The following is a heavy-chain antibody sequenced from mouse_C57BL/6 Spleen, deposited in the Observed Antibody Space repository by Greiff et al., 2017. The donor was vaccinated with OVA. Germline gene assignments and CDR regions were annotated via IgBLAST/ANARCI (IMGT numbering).Heavy chain of an antibody. CDR3: ARLSNYDFDY. CDR2: IDPSACYP. J-gene: IGHJ2*01. Sequence: VQLQQPGAELVKPGASVKLSCKASGYTFTSYWMQWVKQRPGQGLEWIGEIDPSACYPNYNQKFKGKATLTVDTTSRTAYMQLSSLASEDSAVYYCARLSNYDFDYWGQGTTLTVSS. V-gene: IGHV1-50*01. D-gene: IGHD1-1*01. CDR1: GYTFTSYW.